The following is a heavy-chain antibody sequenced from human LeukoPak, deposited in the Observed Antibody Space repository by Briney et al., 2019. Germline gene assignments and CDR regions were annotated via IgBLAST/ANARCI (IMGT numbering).Heavy chain of an antibody. D-gene: IGHD4-17*01. CDR1: GGSISSYY. V-gene: IGHV4-59*08. CDR3: ARFSGDYHNWFDP. J-gene: IGHJ5*02. Sequence: SETLSLTCTVSGGSISSYYWSWIRQPPGKGLEWIGYIYYSGSTNYNPSLKSRVTISVDTSKNQFSLKLSSVTAADTAVYYCARFSGDYHNWFDPWGQGTLVTVSS. CDR2: IYYSGST.